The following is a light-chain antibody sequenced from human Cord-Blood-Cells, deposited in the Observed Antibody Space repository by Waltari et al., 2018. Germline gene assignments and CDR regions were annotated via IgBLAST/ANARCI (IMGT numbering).Light chain of an antibody. V-gene: IGKV1-33*01. CDR3: QQYDNLPIN. CDR2: DAS. Sequence: DIQMTQSPSSLSASVGARVTITCQASQDINNDLNWYQQKPGKAPKLLIYDASNLETGVPSRFSGSGSGTDVTVTISRLQPEDIATYYCQQYDNLPINFGQGTRLEIK. CDR1: QDINND. J-gene: IGKJ5*01.